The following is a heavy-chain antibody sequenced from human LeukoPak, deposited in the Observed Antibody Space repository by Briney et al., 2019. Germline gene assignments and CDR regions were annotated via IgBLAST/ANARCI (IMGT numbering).Heavy chain of an antibody. CDR2: INPSGGST. D-gene: IGHD2-2*01. V-gene: IGHV1-46*01. J-gene: IGHJ3*02. CDR3: ARGSNYCSSTSCPHDAFDI. CDR1: GYTFTSYY. Sequence: GASVKVSCKASGYTFTSYYMHRVRQAPGQGLEWMGIINPSGGSTSYAQKFQGRVTMTRDMSTSTVYLELSSLRSEDTAVYYCARGSNYCSSTSCPHDAFDIRGQGTIVTVSS.